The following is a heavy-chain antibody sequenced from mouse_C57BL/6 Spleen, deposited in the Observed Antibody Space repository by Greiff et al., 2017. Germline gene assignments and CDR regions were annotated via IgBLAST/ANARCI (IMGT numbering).Heavy chain of an antibody. CDR1: GYAFSSYW. CDR3: ARRDIGDAMDY. D-gene: IGHD3-3*01. CDR2: IYPGDGDT. J-gene: IGHJ4*01. V-gene: IGHV1-80*01. Sequence: QVQLQQSGAELVKPGASVKISCKASGYAFSSYWMNWVKQRPGKGLEWIGQIYPGDGDTNYNEKFKGKATLTADKSSSTAYIQLSSLTSEDSAVYFCARRDIGDAMDYWGQGTSVTVSS.